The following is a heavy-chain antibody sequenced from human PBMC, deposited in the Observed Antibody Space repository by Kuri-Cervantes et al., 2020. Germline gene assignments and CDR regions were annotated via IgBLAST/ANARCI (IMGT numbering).Heavy chain of an antibody. D-gene: IGHD6-19*01. V-gene: IGHV3-11*04. CDR3: ARDSRIAVAGSWVGPNDY. J-gene: IGHJ4*02. CDR1: GFTFSDYY. Sequence: GGSLRLSCAASGFTFSDYYVSWIHQAPGKGLEWVSYISSSGSTIYYADSVKGRFTISRDNAKNSLYLQMNSLRAEDTAVYYCARDSRIAVAGSWVGPNDYWGQGTLVTVSS. CDR2: ISSSGSTI.